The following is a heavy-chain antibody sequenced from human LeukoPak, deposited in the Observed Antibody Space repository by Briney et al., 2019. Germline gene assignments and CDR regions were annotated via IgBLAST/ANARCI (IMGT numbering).Heavy chain of an antibody. D-gene: IGHD1-14*01. CDR1: GFTFSDYY. Sequence: PGGSLRLSCAASGFTFSDYYMSWIRQAPGKGLVWVSHISSDESSTTYADSVKGRFTISRDNRKNTLYLQMNSLRVEDTAMYYCTRNPDGRNWFDPWGQGTLVTVSS. J-gene: IGHJ5*02. CDR2: ISSDESST. V-gene: IGHV3-74*01. CDR3: TRNPDGRNWFDP.